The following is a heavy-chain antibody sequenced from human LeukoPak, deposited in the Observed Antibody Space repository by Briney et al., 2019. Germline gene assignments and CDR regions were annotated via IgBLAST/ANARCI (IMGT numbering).Heavy chain of an antibody. CDR3: ARGSVAGTRDAFDI. CDR2: IYHSGST. D-gene: IGHD6-19*01. J-gene: IGHJ3*02. V-gene: IGHV4-30-2*01. CDR1: GGSISSGGYY. Sequence: PSQTLSLTCTVSGGSISSGGYYWSWIRQPPGKGLEWIGYIYHSGSTYYNPSLKSRVTISVDRSKNQFSLKLSSVTAADTAVYYCARGSVAGTRDAFDIWGQGTMVTVSS.